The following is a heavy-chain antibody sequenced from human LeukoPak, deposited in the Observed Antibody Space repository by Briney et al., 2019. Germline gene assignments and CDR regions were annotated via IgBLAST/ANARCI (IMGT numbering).Heavy chain of an antibody. Sequence: SETLSLTCTVSGGSISSSSYYWGWIRQPPGKGLGWIGSIYYSGSTYYNPSLKSRVTISVDTSKNQFSLKLSSVTAADTAVYYCARLELEATFFDYWGQGTLVPVSS. CDR2: IYYSGST. CDR1: GGSISSSSYY. CDR3: ARLELEATFFDY. V-gene: IGHV4-39*01. D-gene: IGHD1-26*01. J-gene: IGHJ4*02.